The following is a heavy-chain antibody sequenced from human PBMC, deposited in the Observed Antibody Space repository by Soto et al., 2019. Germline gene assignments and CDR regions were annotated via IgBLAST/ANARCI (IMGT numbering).Heavy chain of an antibody. CDR1: GGTFSSYA. CDR3: ARMFSSGWYGTYYYYGMDV. J-gene: IGHJ6*02. CDR2: IIPIFGTA. Sequence: QVQLVQSGAEVQKPGSSVKVSCKASGGTFSSYAISWVRQAPGQGLEWMGGIIPIFGTANYAQKFQGRVTITADESTSTAYMELSSLRSEDTAVYYCARMFSSGWYGTYYYYGMDVWGQGTTVTVSS. D-gene: IGHD6-19*01. V-gene: IGHV1-69*01.